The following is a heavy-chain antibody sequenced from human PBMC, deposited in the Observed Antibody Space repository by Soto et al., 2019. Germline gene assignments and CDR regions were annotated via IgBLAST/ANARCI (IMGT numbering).Heavy chain of an antibody. D-gene: IGHD3-10*01. CDR2: IDSNGGT. V-gene: IGHV4-59*08. Sequence: QVQLQESGPELVKPSETLSLTCTVSDDSSSNYKWSWIRQPPGRRLEWIGYIDSNGGTSYNPSLQRRVTISIDTSTKQFFLKLSSVTAADTAVYYCVGQGFGRLHGLVDVWGQGTTVTVSS. CDR1: DDSSSNYK. J-gene: IGHJ6*02. CDR3: VGQGFGRLHGLVDV.